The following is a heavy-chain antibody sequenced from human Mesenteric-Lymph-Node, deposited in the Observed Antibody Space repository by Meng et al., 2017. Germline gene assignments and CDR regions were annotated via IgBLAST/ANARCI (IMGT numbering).Heavy chain of an antibody. Sequence: VQAQEGGGGLLKPSETLSLTCAGYGGSFSGYYWSWIRQPPGKGLEWIGEINHSGSTNYNPSLKSRVTISVDTSKNQFSLKLNSVTAADTAVYYCASLYGDSSVWYLDLWGRGTLVTVSS. D-gene: IGHD4-17*01. CDR2: INHSGST. CDR3: ASLYGDSSVWYLDL. J-gene: IGHJ2*01. CDR1: GGSFSGYY. V-gene: IGHV4-34*01.